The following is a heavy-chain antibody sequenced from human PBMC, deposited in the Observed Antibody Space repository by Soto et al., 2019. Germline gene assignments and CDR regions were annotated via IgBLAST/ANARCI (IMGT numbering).Heavy chain of an antibody. CDR1: GFTFTTAS. CDR2: IGGSGGST. CDR3: AKEPYCSSTSCYWYMDV. Sequence: AGGSLRLSCAASGFTFTTASMNWDRQAPGKGLEWVSAIGGSGGSTYYADSGKGRFTISRDNSKNTLYLQMNSLRAEDTAVYYCAKEPYCSSTSCYWYMDVWGKGTTVTVSS. V-gene: IGHV3-23*01. D-gene: IGHD2-2*01. J-gene: IGHJ6*03.